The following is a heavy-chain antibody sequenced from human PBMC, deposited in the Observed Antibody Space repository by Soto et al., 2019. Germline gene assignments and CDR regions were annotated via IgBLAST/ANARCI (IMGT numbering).Heavy chain of an antibody. CDR1: GGTFSRND. CDR2: IIPIFGTA. D-gene: IGHD3-22*01. J-gene: IGHJ4*02. Sequence: QVQLVQSGAEVKKPGSSVKVSCKASGGTFSRNDISWVRQAPGQGLEWMGGIIPIFGTAKYAQKFLGRLTITAEESSSTAYMELSSLRSEDTAVYYCERQFDYDGSGYYYAYWGQGTLVTISS. CDR3: ERQFDYDGSGYYYAY. V-gene: IGHV1-69*01.